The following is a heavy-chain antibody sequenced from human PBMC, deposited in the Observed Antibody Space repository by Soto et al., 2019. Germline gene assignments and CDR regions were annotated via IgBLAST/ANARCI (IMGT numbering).Heavy chain of an antibody. D-gene: IGHD3-22*01. J-gene: IGHJ5*02. V-gene: IGHV1-2*04. CDR1: GYTFTGYY. Sequence: GASVKVSCKASGYTFTGYYMHWARQAPGQGLEWMGWINPNSGGTNYAQKFQGWVTMTRDTSISTAYMELSRLRSDDTAVYYRARGYYYYDSSGSFDPWGQGTLVTVSS. CDR2: INPNSGGT. CDR3: ARGYYYYDSSGSFDP.